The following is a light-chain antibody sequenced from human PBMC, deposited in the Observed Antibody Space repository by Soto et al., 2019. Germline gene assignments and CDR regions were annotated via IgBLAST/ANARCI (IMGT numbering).Light chain of an antibody. V-gene: IGKV1-39*01. CDR2: AAS. CDR1: QSISSY. J-gene: IGKJ2*01. Sequence: SQMTQSPSSLSASVGDRVTITCRASQSISSYLNWYQQKPGKAPKLLIYAASSLQSGVPSRFSGSGSGTDFTLTSSSLQPEDFATYYCQQSYSTPYTFGQGTKLEIK. CDR3: QQSYSTPYT.